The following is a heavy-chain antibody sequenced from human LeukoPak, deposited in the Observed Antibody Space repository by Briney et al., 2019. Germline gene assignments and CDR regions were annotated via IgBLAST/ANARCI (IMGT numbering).Heavy chain of an antibody. J-gene: IGHJ3*02. V-gene: IGHV4-39*07. CDR1: SGSISTSNYY. Sequence: PSETLSLTCTVSSGSISTSNYYWGWVRQPPGKALEWIGRISSSGSTNYNPSLKSRVTISVDTSKNQFSLKLSSVTAADTAVYFCARGPYSYDSSGAFDIWGQGTMVTVSS. CDR3: ARGPYSYDSSGAFDI. D-gene: IGHD3-22*01. CDR2: ISSSGST.